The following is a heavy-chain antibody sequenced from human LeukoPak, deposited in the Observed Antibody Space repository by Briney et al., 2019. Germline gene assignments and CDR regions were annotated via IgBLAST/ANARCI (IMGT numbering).Heavy chain of an antibody. D-gene: IGHD1-26*01. CDR1: GXSFSGYY. V-gene: IGHV4-59*01. Sequence: PSETLSLTWAVYGXSFSGYYRSWIRQPPGKGLESIAYIHYSENTNYNPSLKSRVTISLDTSKNQFSLMLSSVTAADTAVYYCARDRRWELLHAFDIWGQGTMVTVSS. CDR3: ARDRRWELLHAFDI. J-gene: IGHJ3*02. CDR2: IHYSENT.